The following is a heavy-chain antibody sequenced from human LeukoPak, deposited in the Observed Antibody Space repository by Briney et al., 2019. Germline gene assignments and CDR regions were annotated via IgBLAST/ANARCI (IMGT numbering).Heavy chain of an antibody. J-gene: IGHJ6*02. CDR3: VNYGMDV. CDR2: ISSNGGST. CDR1: GFTFSSYA. Sequence: GGSLRLSCSASGFTFSSYAMYWVRQAPGKGLEYVSAISSNGGSTYYANSVKGRFTISRDNSKNTLYLQMGSLRAEDMAVYYCVNYGMDVWGQGTTVTVSS. V-gene: IGHV3-64*01.